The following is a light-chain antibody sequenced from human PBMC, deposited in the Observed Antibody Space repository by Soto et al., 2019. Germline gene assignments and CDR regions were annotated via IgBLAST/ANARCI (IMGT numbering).Light chain of an antibody. CDR3: QQSYSTLMYT. Sequence: DLQMTQSPSSLSASVGDRVTITCRASQSISTYLNWYQQKPGKAPKLLISGASSLQSGVPSRFSGSGSGTEFTLSISSLQPEDFATYYCQQSYSTLMYTFGQGTKLEIK. CDR2: GAS. J-gene: IGKJ2*01. CDR1: QSISTY. V-gene: IGKV1-39*01.